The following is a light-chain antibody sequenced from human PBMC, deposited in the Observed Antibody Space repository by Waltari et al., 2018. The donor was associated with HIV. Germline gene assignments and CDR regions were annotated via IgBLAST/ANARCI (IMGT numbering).Light chain of an antibody. CDR2: EAA. V-gene: IGKV3-15*01. CDR3: QQYDSGPRGIT. Sequence: EIVMTQSPPTLSVSPVQRVTLSCRASQRISAKVAWYQQRPGQAPRLLSYEAATRPTGIPARFSGSGAGTEFTLTISSLQSEDFATYFCQQYDSGPRGITFGQGTMLEIK. CDR1: QRISAK. J-gene: IGKJ2*01.